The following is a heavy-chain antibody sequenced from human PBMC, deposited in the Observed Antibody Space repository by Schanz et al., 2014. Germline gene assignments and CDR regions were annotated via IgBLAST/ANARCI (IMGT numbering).Heavy chain of an antibody. V-gene: IGHV3-21*01. CDR1: GFTFSSYT. CDR2: ISGSGSTT. Sequence: EVQLVESGGGLVKPGDSLRLSCAASGFTFSSYTMKWVRQAPGKGLEWVSTISGSGSTTYYADSVKGRFTISRDNSKNTLYVEMNSLRADDTAVYYCARDPFGRLGDSGSAFDIWGQGTMVTVSS. CDR3: ARDPFGRLGDSGSAFDI. J-gene: IGHJ3*02. D-gene: IGHD3-16*01.